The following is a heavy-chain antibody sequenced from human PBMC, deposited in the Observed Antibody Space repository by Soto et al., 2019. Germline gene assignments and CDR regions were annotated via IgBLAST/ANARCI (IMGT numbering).Heavy chain of an antibody. D-gene: IGHD3-22*01. CDR3: ARWGYYDSSGYPWFGP. J-gene: IGHJ5*02. CDR2: IYYSGST. CDR1: GGSISSYY. Sequence: PSETLSLTCTVSGGSISSYYWSWIRQPPGKGLEWIGYIYYSGSTNYNPSLKSRVTISVDTSKNQFSLKLSSVTAADTAVYYCARWGYYDSSGYPWFGPWGQGTLVTVPQ. V-gene: IGHV4-59*01.